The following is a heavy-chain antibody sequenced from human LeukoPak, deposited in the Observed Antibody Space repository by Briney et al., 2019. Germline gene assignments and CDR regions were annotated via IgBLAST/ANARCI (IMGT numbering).Heavy chain of an antibody. D-gene: IGHD1-26*01. Sequence: GGSLRLSCAASGFTFSSNWMHWVRQAPGKGLVWVSRIKGDGSSTSYADSVKGRFTISRDNAKNTLFLQMNSLRAEDTAVYYCVRDGVGANGYYYYGMDVWGQGTTVTVSS. CDR2: IKGDGSST. CDR3: VRDGVGANGYYYYGMDV. J-gene: IGHJ6*02. CDR1: GFTFSSNW. V-gene: IGHV3-74*01.